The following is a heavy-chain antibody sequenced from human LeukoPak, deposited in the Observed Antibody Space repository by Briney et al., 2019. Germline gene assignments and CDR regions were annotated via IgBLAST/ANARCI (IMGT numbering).Heavy chain of an antibody. CDR1: GFTFSSYG. CDR3: AKDGGEQWLGLYFDY. V-gene: IGHV3-30*18. CDR2: ISYDGSNK. D-gene: IGHD6-19*01. Sequence: SGRSLRLSCAASGFTFSSYGMHWVRQAPGKGLEWVAVISYDGSNKYYPDSVKGRFTISRDNSKNTLYLQMNSLRAEDTAVYNCAKDGGEQWLGLYFDYWGQGTLVTVSS. J-gene: IGHJ4*02.